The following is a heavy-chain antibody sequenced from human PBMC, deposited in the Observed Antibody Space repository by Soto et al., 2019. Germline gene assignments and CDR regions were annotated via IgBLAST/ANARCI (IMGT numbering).Heavy chain of an antibody. CDR2: MNPNSGET. J-gene: IGHJ5*02. CDR1: GYTFTDYD. Sequence: QEQLVQSGAAVKKPGASVKVSCKTSGYTFTDYDINWVRQATGQGLEWIGWMNPNSGETGYAQNFQGRVTMTRSASLSTAYLELSSLRSEDTAVYYCARVAVAARPRWYNWFDPWGQGTLVTVSS. CDR3: ARVAVAARPRWYNWFDP. V-gene: IGHV1-8*01. D-gene: IGHD2-15*01.